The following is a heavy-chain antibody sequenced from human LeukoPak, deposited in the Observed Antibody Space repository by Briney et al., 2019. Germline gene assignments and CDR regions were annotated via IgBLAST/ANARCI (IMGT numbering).Heavy chain of an antibody. CDR2: INPNSGGT. CDR3: ARDRGDQGRYYFDY. D-gene: IGHD1-26*01. CDR1: GYTFTGYY. J-gene: IGHJ4*02. Sequence: ASVKVSCKASGYTFTGYYMHWVRQAPGQGLEWMGRINPNSGGTNYAQKLQGRVTMTRDTSISTAYMELSRLRSDDTAVYYCARDRGDQGRYYFDYWGQGTLVTVSS. V-gene: IGHV1-2*06.